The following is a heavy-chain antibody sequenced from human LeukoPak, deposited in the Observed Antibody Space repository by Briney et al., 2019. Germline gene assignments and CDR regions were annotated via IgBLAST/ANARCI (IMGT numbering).Heavy chain of an antibody. J-gene: IGHJ4*02. Sequence: GGSLRLSCAASGFTFRSYAMHWVRQAPGKGLEWVAVISYDGSNKYYADSVKGRFTISRDNSKNTLYLQMNSLRAEDTAVYYCAREGGYRDFDYWGQGTLVTVSS. D-gene: IGHD6-25*01. V-gene: IGHV3-30*04. CDR1: GFTFRSYA. CDR2: ISYDGSNK. CDR3: AREGGYRDFDY.